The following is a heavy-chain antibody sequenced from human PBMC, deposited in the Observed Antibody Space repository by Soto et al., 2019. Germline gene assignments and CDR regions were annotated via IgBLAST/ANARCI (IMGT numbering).Heavy chain of an antibody. J-gene: IGHJ3*02. V-gene: IGHV5-51*01. CDR1: GYSFTNHW. CDR3: ARGIVVVNVTNAFDI. D-gene: IGHD2-21*01. CDR2: IYPDDSDT. Sequence: EVLLVQSGAEVKKPGEPLQISCKGFGYSFTNHWIGWVRQMPGKGLEWMGLIYPDDSDTRYSPSFQGQVTISADKSISTAYLQWSSLKASDTAMYYCARGIVVVNVTNAFDIWGQGTVVTVSS.